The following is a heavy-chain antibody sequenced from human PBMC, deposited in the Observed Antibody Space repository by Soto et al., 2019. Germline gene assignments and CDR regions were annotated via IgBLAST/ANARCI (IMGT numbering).Heavy chain of an antibody. V-gene: IGHV4-4*07. CDR2: IYKSGGT. D-gene: IGHD3-22*01. CDR1: FGSISSYY. Sequence: PSETVSLTCTVSFGSISSYYWGCIRQSPGEGLEWIGRIYKSGGTNYNPSLKSRVIMSVGRSKNQISLQLSSVTAAATAVYYCARDYYYDCRGNPRAYCYRMEVWAQGTTVTITS. J-gene: IGHJ6*01. CDR3: ARDYYYDCRGNPRAYCYRMEV.